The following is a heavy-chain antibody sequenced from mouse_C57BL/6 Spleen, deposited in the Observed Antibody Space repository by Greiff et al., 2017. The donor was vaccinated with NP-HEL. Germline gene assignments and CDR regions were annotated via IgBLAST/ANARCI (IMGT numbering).Heavy chain of an antibody. J-gene: IGHJ1*03. CDR3: ARGVYYDRLWYFDV. D-gene: IGHD1-1*01. CDR2: INPNNGGT. V-gene: IGHV1-26*01. Sequence: VQLQQSGPELVKPGASVKISCKASGYTFTDYYMNWVKQSHGKSLEWIGDINPNNGGTSYNQKFKGKATLTVDKSSSTAYMELRSLTSEDSAVYYCARGVYYDRLWYFDVWGTGTTVTVSS. CDR1: GYTFTDYY.